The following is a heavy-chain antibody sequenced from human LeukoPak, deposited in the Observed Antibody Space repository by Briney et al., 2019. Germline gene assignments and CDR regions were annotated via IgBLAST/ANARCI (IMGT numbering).Heavy chain of an antibody. Sequence: PGGSLRLSCAASGFTFSSYAVSWVRQAPGKGLEWVSAISGSGGSTYYADSVKGRFTISRDNSKNTLYLQMNSLRAEDTAVYYCAKDSSSWYYFDYWGQGTLVTVSS. V-gene: IGHV3-23*01. CDR1: GFTFSSYA. CDR2: ISGSGGST. CDR3: AKDSSSWYYFDY. D-gene: IGHD6-13*01. J-gene: IGHJ4*02.